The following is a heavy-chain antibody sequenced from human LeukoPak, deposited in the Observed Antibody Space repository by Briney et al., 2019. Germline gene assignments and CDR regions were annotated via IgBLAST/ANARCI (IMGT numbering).Heavy chain of an antibody. J-gene: IGHJ4*02. CDR3: ARGGGGGWYRSNYFDY. D-gene: IGHD6-19*01. CDR2: IYSSGTT. V-gene: IGHV4-30-4*07. Sequence: SETLSLTCAVSGDSISSGGYSWNWIRQPPGKGLEWIGYIYSSGTTSYYPSLKSRVTISVDTSKNQFSLKLTSVTAADTAVYYCARGGGGGWYRSNYFDYWGQGTLVTVSS. CDR1: GDSISSGGYS.